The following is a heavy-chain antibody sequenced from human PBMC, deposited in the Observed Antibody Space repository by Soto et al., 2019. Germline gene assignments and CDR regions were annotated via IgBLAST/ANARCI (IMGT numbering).Heavy chain of an antibody. CDR3: AKTAGITMVRGVLDS. D-gene: IGHD3-10*01. CDR2: ISVSGTYT. Sequence: EVLLLESGGGLAQPGGSLKLSCAASGFTFVSYAMTWVRQAPGKGLEWVSTISVSGTYTYYADSVEGRFTISRDNSKNTLYLQMNGLRAEDTAVYYCAKTAGITMVRGVLDSWGQGTLVTVSS. V-gene: IGHV3-23*01. J-gene: IGHJ4*02. CDR1: GFTFVSYA.